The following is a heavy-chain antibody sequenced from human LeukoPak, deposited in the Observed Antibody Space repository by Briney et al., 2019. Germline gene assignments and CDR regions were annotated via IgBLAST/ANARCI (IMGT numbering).Heavy chain of an antibody. Sequence: PGRSLRLSCAASGFTFDDYAMHWVRQAPGKGLEWVSGISWNSGSIGYADSVKGRFTISRDNAKNSLYLQMNSLRAEDTALYYCAKDMRAIRVYGMDVWGQGTTVTVSS. D-gene: IGHD2-21*01. J-gene: IGHJ6*02. CDR1: GFTFDDYA. CDR2: ISWNSGSI. CDR3: AKDMRAIRVYGMDV. V-gene: IGHV3-9*01.